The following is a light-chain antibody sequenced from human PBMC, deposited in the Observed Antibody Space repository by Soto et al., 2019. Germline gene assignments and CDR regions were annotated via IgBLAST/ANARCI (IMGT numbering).Light chain of an antibody. CDR2: LNSDGSH. V-gene: IGLV4-69*01. Sequence: QPVLTQSPSASASLGASVKVTCTLSSGYSTYAVAWHQQQPEKGPRYLMKLNSDGSHSKGDGIPDRFSGSSSGAERYLTISSLQSEDEADYYCQTWGSGIQVFGGGTKVTVL. CDR3: QTWGSGIQV. J-gene: IGLJ3*02. CDR1: SGYSTYA.